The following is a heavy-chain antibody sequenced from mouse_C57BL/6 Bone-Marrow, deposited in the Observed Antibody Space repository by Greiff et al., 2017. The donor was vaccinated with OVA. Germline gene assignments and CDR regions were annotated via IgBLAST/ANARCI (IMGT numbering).Heavy chain of an antibody. Sequence: VQLQQSGGGLVKPGGSLKLSCAASGFTFSDYGMHWVRQAPEKGLEWVAYISSGSSTIYYADTVKGRFTLSRDKAKNPLFLPMTSLRSEDTAMYYCARGYYFDYWGQGTTLTVSS. V-gene: IGHV5-17*01. CDR2: ISSGSSTI. D-gene: IGHD1-2*01. CDR3: ARGYYFDY. J-gene: IGHJ2*01. CDR1: GFTFSDYG.